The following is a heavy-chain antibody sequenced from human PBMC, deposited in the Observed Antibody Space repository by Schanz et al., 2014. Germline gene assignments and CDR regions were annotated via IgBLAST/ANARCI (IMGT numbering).Heavy chain of an antibody. J-gene: IGHJ4*02. V-gene: IGHV3-30*02. CDR1: GFTFSFSG. CDR2: IRSDGSNE. CDR3: AKQYRDTSGWYFAY. Sequence: QVQLVESGGGVVQPGGSLRLSCAASGFTFSFSGMQWVRQAPGKGLEWVAFIRSDGSNENYADSVRGRFTISRDNSKNTLYLQMNSLRAEDTAVYYCAKQYRDTSGWYFAYWGQGTLVTVSS. D-gene: IGHD6-19*01.